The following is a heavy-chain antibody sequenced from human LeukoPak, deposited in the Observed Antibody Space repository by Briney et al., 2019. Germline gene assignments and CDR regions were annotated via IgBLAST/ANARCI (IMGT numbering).Heavy chain of an antibody. V-gene: IGHV3-9*03. D-gene: IGHD3-22*01. J-gene: IGHJ3*02. CDR3: AKDYDSSGYYFAFDI. CDR1: GFTFDDYA. Sequence: SGGSLRLSCAASGFTFDDYAMHWVRQVPGKGLEWVSGISWNSGSIGYADSVKGRFTISRDNAKNSLYLQMNSLRAEDMALYYCAKDYDSSGYYFAFDIWGQGTMVTVSS. CDR2: ISWNSGSI.